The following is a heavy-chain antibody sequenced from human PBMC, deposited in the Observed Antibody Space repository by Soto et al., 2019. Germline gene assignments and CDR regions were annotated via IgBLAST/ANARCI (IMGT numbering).Heavy chain of an antibody. J-gene: IGHJ6*01. V-gene: IGHV1-2*02. CDR1: GYTFTGYY. CDR3: ARDGGMITRDGWGMEA. Sequence: ASVKVSCQASGYTFTGYYMHWVRQAPGQGLEWMGWINPNSGGTNYAQKFQGRVTMTRDTSISTAYMELSRLRSDDTAVYYCARDGGMITRDGWGMEALGQGTTVNVSS. CDR2: INPNSGGT. D-gene: IGHD3-16*01.